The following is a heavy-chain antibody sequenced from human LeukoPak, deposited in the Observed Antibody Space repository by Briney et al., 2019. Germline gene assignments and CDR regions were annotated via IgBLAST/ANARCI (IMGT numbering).Heavy chain of an antibody. D-gene: IGHD3-22*01. Sequence: SSETLSLTCTVSGGSISSYYWGWIRQPPGKGLEWIGTIYYSGSTNYNPSLKSRVTISVDTSKNHFSLKLSSVTAADTAVYYCARETKTYYFESSAYYPYYFDSWGQGTLVTVSS. V-gene: IGHV4-39*02. CDR3: ARETKTYYFESSAYYPYYFDS. J-gene: IGHJ4*02. CDR1: GGSISSYY. CDR2: IYYSGST.